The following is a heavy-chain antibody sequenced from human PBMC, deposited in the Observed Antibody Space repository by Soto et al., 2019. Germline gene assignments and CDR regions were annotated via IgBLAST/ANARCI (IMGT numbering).Heavy chain of an antibody. Sequence: LSLPCAVYGGSFSGYSWTWLRQPPGKGLEWIGEINHSGTTDYNPALKSRVTMSADTSKNQFSLRVTSVTAADTAVYYCARARFDSWSHIYYGLDVWGQGTTVTVSS. CDR1: GGSFSGYS. D-gene: IGHD3-3*01. V-gene: IGHV4-34*01. CDR2: INHSGTT. J-gene: IGHJ6*02. CDR3: ARARFDSWSHIYYGLDV.